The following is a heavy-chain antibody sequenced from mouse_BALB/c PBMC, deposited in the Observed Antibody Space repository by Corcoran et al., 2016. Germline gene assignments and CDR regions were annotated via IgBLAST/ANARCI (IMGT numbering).Heavy chain of an antibody. D-gene: IGHD1-1*01. CDR3: ARGRDYYGSSYAAY. Sequence: QIQLVQSGPELKKPGETLKISCKASGYTFTNYGMNWVKQAPGKGLKWMGWINTYTGEPTYADDFKGRFAFSLETSASTAYLQINNLKNEDMATYFCARGRDYYGSSYAAYWGQGTLVTVSA. CDR2: INTYTGEP. CDR1: GYTFTNYG. V-gene: IGHV9-1*02. J-gene: IGHJ3*01.